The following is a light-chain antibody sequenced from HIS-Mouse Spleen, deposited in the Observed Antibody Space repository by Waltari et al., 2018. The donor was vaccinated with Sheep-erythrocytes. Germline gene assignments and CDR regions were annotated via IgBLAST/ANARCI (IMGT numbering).Light chain of an antibody. CDR2: AAS. J-gene: IGKJ4*01. CDR3: QQSYSTPPLT. CDR1: QSISSY. Sequence: DIQMTQSPSSLSASVGDRVTITCRASQSISSYVNWYQQKPGKAPKLRLYAASSVQSGVPSRFSGSGSGTDFTLTIISLQPEDFATYYCQQSYSTPPLTFGGGTKVEIK. V-gene: IGKV1-39*01.